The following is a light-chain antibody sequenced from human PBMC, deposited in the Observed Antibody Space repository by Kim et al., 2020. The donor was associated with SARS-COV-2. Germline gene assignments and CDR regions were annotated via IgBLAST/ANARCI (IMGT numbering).Light chain of an antibody. CDR2: QDN. V-gene: IGLV3-1*01. CDR3: QAWDSAAAV. CDR1: KLGDKY. J-gene: IGLJ1*01. Sequence: SYELTQPPSVSVSPGQTASITCSGDKLGDKYLSWYQQKSGQSPILVIYQDNTRPSGIPERFSGSNSGNTATLNITGTQAMDEADYYCQAWDSAAAVFGTGTKVTVL.